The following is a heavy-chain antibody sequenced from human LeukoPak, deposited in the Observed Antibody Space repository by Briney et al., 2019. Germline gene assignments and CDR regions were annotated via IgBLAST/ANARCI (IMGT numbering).Heavy chain of an antibody. J-gene: IGHJ6*02. CDR1: GYTFTSYD. CDR3: ARAPVSLWFGVYYYYYGMGV. Sequence: ASVKVSCKASGYTFTSYDINWVRQATGQGLEWMGWMNPNSGNTGYAQKFQGRVTMTRNTSISTAYMELSSLRSEDTAVYYCARAPVSLWFGVYYYYYGMGVWGQGTTVTVSS. D-gene: IGHD3-10*01. V-gene: IGHV1-8*01. CDR2: MNPNSGNT.